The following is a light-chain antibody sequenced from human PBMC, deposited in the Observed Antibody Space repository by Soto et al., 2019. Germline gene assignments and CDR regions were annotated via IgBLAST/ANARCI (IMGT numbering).Light chain of an antibody. CDR3: QSYDKRLTAYV. J-gene: IGLJ1*01. V-gene: IGLV1-40*01. CDR1: SSNIGAGYD. Sequence: SVLTQPPSVSGAPGQRVTISCTGSSSNIGAGYDVHWYQQLPGTAPKLLIYNNNNRPSGVPDRFSGSKSGTSASLAITGLQAEDEGHYYCQSYDKRLTAYVFGTGTKVTVL. CDR2: NNN.